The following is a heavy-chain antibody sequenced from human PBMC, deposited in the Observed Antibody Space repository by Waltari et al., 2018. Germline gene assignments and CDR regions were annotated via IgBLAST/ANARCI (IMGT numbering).Heavy chain of an antibody. J-gene: IGHJ6*03. CDR1: GFTFSSYG. V-gene: IGHV3-30*02. CDR2: IRYDGSNK. CDR3: AKDRAEFDYYYYYMDV. D-gene: IGHD3-10*01. Sequence: QVQLVESGGGVVQPGGSLRLSCAASGFTFSSYGMPWVRQAPGKGLEWVAFIRYDGSNKYYADSVKGRFTISRDNSKNTLYLQMNSLRAEDTAVYYCAKDRAEFDYYYYYMDVWGKGTTVTVSS.